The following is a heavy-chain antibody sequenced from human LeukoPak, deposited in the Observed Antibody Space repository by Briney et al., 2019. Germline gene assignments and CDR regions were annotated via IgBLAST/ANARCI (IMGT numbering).Heavy chain of an antibody. J-gene: IGHJ6*03. Sequence: GGSLRLSCTASGFTFGDYAMSWVRQAPGKGLEWVGFIRSKAYGGTAEYAASVKGRFTISRDDSKSIAYLQMNSLKTEDTAVYYCTRDVDYYYYMDVWGKGTTVTISS. CDR1: GFTFGDYA. CDR2: IRSKAYGGTA. CDR3: TRDVDYYYYMDV. V-gene: IGHV3-49*04.